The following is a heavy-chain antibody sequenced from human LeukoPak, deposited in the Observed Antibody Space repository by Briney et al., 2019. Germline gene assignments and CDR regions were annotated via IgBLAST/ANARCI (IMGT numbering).Heavy chain of an antibody. CDR2: IYTSGSGST. V-gene: IGHV4-4*07. D-gene: IGHD6-19*01. Sequence: SETLSLTCTVSGGSISSYYWSWIRQPAGKGLEWIGRIYTSGSGSTNYNPSLKSRVTMSIDTSKNQFSLKLSSVTAADTAAYYCARIAVGGRPRYYYYGMDVWGQGTTVTVSS. J-gene: IGHJ6*02. CDR1: GGSISSYY. CDR3: ARIAVGGRPRYYYYGMDV.